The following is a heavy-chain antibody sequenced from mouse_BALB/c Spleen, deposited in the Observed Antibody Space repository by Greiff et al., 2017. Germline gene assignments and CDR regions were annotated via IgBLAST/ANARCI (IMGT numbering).Heavy chain of an antibody. CDR2: IYPGSGNT. J-gene: IGHJ4*01. Sequence: QVQLKQSGAELARPGASVKLSCKASGYTFTDYYINWVKQRTGQGLEWIGEIYPGSGNTYYNEKFKGKATLTADKSSSTAYMQLSSLTSEDSAVYFCARGRDAMDYWGQGTSVTVSS. D-gene: IGHD1-1*01. CDR3: ARGRDAMDY. CDR1: GYTFTDYY. V-gene: IGHV1-77*01.